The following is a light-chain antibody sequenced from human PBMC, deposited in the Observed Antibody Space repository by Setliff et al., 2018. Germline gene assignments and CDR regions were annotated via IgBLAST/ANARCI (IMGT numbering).Light chain of an antibody. V-gene: IGLV2-14*01. Sequence: QSVLTQSASVSGSPGQSITISCTGTSSDVGSHNYVSWYQHHPGKAPKLVIYEVSNRPSGVSNRFSGSKSVNTASLTISGLQAEDEADYYCSSFRSIATPEVFGTGTKVTVL. CDR2: EVS. J-gene: IGLJ1*01. CDR3: SSFRSIATPEV. CDR1: SSDVGSHNY.